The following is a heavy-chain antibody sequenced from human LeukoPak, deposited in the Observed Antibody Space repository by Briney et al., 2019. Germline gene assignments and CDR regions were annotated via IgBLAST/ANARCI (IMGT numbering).Heavy chain of an antibody. J-gene: IGHJ4*02. Sequence: RGGSLRPSCAASGFTFSSYAMRWVRQAPGKGLEWVSSITFSGDRTYYADSVKGRFTLSRDNSKNTLYLQMNSLSPEDTAVYYCAKSRVGYARTLDYWGQGTLVTVSS. CDR3: AKSRVGYARTLDY. CDR2: ITFSGDRT. CDR1: GFTFSSYA. V-gene: IGHV3-23*01. D-gene: IGHD5-12*01.